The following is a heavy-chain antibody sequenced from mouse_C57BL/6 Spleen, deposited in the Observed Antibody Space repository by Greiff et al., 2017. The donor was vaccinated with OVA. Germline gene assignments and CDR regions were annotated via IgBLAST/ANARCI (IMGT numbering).Heavy chain of an antibody. CDR3: ANIYYGNYYAMDY. CDR1: GYTFTDYY. V-gene: IGHV1-26*01. J-gene: IGHJ4*01. CDR2: INPNNGGT. Sequence: EVQLQQSGPELVKPGASVKISCKASGYTFTDYYMNWVKQSHGKSLEWIGDINPNNGGTSYNQKFKGKATLTVDKSSSTAYMELRSLTSEDSAVYYCANIYYGNYYAMDYWGQGTSVTVSS. D-gene: IGHD2-1*01.